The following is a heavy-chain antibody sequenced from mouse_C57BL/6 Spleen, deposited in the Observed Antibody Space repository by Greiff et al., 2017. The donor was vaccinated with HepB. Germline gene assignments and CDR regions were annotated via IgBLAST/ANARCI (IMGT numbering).Heavy chain of an antibody. CDR2: INPGSGGT. CDR1: GYAFTNYL. V-gene: IGHV1-54*01. D-gene: IGHD1-1*01. Sequence: VQLQQSGAELVRPGTSVKVSCKASGYAFTNYLIEWVKQRPGQGLEWIGVINPGSGGTNYNEKFKGKATLTADKSSSTAYMQLSSLTSEDSAVYFCARSPFITTDYYAMDYWGRGTSVTVSS. CDR3: ARSPFITTDYYAMDY. J-gene: IGHJ4*01.